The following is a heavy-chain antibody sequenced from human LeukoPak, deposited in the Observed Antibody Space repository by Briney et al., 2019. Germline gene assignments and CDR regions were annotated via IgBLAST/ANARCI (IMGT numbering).Heavy chain of an antibody. D-gene: IGHD6-13*01. J-gene: IGHJ5*02. CDR1: GYTQTELS. Sequence: ASVKVSCKVSGYTQTELSMHWVRQAPGKGLEWMGGFDPEDGETIYAQKFQGRVTMTEDTSTDTAYMELSSLRSEDTALYYCATDLGRQLVSVGWFDPWGQGTLVTVSS. CDR2: FDPEDGET. V-gene: IGHV1-24*01. CDR3: ATDLGRQLVSVGWFDP.